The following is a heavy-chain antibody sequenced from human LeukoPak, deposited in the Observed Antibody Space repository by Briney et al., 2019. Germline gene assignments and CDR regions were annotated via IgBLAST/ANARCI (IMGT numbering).Heavy chain of an antibody. V-gene: IGHV3-23*01. J-gene: IGHJ4*02. D-gene: IGHD6-19*01. CDR1: GFTYSSYA. CDR2: ISGSGGST. CDR3: ASDNSSGWYYFDY. Sequence: GGSLRLSCAASGFTYSSYAMSWVRQAPGKGLEWVSAISGSGGSTYYADSVKGRFTISRDNSKNTLYLQMNSLRAEDTAVYYCASDNSSGWYYFDYWGQGTLVTVSS.